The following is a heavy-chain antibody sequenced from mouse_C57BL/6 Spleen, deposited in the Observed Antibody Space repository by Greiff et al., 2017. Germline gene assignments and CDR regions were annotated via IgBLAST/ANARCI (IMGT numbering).Heavy chain of an antibody. CDR2: IYPGDGDT. D-gene: IGHD3-2*02. Sequence: LLESGPELVKPGASVKISCKASGYAFSSSWMNWVKQRPGKGLEWFGRIYPGDGDTNYNGKFKGKATLTADKSSSTAYMQLSSLTSEDSAVYFCARGDSSGFDYWGQGTTLTVSS. CDR3: ARGDSSGFDY. J-gene: IGHJ2*01. CDR1: GYAFSSSW. V-gene: IGHV1-82*01.